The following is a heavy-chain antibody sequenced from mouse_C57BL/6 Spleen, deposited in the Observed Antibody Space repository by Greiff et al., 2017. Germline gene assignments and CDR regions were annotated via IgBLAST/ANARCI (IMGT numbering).Heavy chain of an antibody. J-gene: IGHJ3*01. CDR3: ARDDYGNSFAY. CDR2: INYDGSST. CDR1: GFTFSDYY. Sequence: EVMLVESEGGLVQPGSSMKLSCTASGFTFSDYYMAWVRQVPEKGLEWVANINYDGSSTYYLDSLKSRFIISRDNAKNILYLQMSSLKSEDTATYYCARDDYGNSFAYWGQGTLVTVSA. D-gene: IGHD2-1*01. V-gene: IGHV5-16*01.